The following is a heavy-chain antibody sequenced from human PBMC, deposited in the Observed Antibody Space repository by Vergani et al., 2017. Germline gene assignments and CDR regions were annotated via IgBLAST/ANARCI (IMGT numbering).Heavy chain of an antibody. CDR1: GGPLSSYY. CDR3: ARVTMIVT. Sequence: QVQLPESGPGLVKPSETLSLTCTVSGGPLSSYYWSWSRQPPGKGLEWIGYIYYSGSTNYNPALKSRVTISVDTSKNQFSLKLSSVTAADTAVYYCARVTMIVTWGQGTLVTVSS. J-gene: IGHJ5*02. CDR2: IYYSGST. D-gene: IGHD3-22*01. V-gene: IGHV4-59*01.